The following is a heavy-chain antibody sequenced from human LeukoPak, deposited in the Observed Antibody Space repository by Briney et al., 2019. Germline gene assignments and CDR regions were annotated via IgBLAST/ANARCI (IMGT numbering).Heavy chain of an antibody. CDR2: ISSSSNTI. CDR1: GFTFSSYS. CDR3: ARREVTTWAFDI. V-gene: IGHV3-48*04. Sequence: GGSLRLSCAASGFTFSSYSMNWARQAPGKGLEWVSYISSSSNTIYYADSVKGRFTISRDNAKNSLYLQMNGLRAEDTAVYYCARREVTTWAFDIWGQGTMVTVSS. J-gene: IGHJ3*02. D-gene: IGHD4-17*01.